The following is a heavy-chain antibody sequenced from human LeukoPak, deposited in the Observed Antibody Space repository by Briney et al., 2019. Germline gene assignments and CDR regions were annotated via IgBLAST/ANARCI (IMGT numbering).Heavy chain of an antibody. V-gene: IGHV3-33*01. CDR2: IWYDGSNK. CDR1: GFTFSSYG. J-gene: IGHJ4*02. Sequence: GESLRLSCAASGFTFSSYGMHWVRQAPGKGLEWLAVIWYDGSNKYYADSVKGRFTISRDNSKNTLYLQMNRLRAEDTAVYYCARGEPAAISGFDYWGQGTLATVSS. D-gene: IGHD2-2*02. CDR3: ARGEPAAISGFDY.